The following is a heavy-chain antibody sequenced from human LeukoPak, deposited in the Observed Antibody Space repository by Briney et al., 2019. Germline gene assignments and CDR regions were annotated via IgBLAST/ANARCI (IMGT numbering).Heavy chain of an antibody. V-gene: IGHV3-30*04. CDR2: ISYDGSNK. CDR3: AKGLQQLVMWFDP. J-gene: IGHJ5*02. CDR1: GFTLSSYA. Sequence: GGSLRLSCAASGFTLSSYAMHWVRQAPGKGLEWVAVISYDGSNKYYADSVKGRFTISRDNSKNTLYLQMNSLRAEDTAVYYCAKGLQQLVMWFDPWGQGTLVTVSS. D-gene: IGHD6-13*01.